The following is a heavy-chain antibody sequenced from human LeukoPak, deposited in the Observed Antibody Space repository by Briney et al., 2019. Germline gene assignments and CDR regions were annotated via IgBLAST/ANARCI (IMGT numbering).Heavy chain of an antibody. CDR2: ISWNSGSI. CDR1: GFTFDDYA. Sequence: RSLRLSCAASGFTFDDYAMHWVRQAPGKGLEWVSGISWNSGSIGYADSVKGRFTISRDNAKNSLYLQMNSLRAEDTALYYCAKDDYGDPKGAFDIWGQGTMVTVSS. CDR3: AKDDYGDPKGAFDI. V-gene: IGHV3-9*01. J-gene: IGHJ3*02. D-gene: IGHD4-17*01.